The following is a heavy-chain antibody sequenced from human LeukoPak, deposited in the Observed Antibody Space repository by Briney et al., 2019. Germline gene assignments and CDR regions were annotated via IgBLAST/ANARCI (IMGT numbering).Heavy chain of an antibody. CDR3: ARDGMELVSGHDAFDI. D-gene: IGHD6-13*01. CDR2: ISSSGSTI. CDR1: GFTFSSYE. J-gene: IGHJ3*02. Sequence: GGSLRLSCAASGFTFSSYEMNWVRQAPGKGLEWVSYISSSGSTIYYADSVKGRFTISRDNAKNSLYLQMNSLRAEDTAVYYCARDGMELVSGHDAFDIWGQGTMVTVSS. V-gene: IGHV3-48*03.